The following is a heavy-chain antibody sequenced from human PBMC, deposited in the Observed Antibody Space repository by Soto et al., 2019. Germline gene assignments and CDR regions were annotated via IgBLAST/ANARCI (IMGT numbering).Heavy chain of an antibody. D-gene: IGHD3-22*01. J-gene: IGHJ4*02. CDR1: GFTFSSYA. CDR3: ARDYYDSSGYYYLDY. Sequence: QVQLVESGGGVVQPGRSLRLSCAASGFTFSSYAMHWVRQAPGKGLEWVAVISYDGSNKYYADSVKGRFTISRDNPKNTLYLQMNSLRAEDTAVYYCARDYYDSSGYYYLDYWGQGTLGTVSS. V-gene: IGHV3-30-3*01. CDR2: ISYDGSNK.